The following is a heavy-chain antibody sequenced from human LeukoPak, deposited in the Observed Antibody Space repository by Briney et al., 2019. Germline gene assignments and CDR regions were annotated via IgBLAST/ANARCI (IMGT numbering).Heavy chain of an antibody. CDR2: IYYSGST. J-gene: IGHJ4*02. V-gene: IGHV4-59*01. Sequence: SETLSLTCTVSGGSISSYYWSWLRQPPGKGLEWIGYIYYSGSTNYNPSLKSRVTTSVDTSKNQFSLKLSPVTAADTAVYYCARGVWGSSWAIDYWGQGTLVTVSS. CDR1: GGSISSYY. CDR3: ARGVWGSSWAIDY. D-gene: IGHD6-13*01.